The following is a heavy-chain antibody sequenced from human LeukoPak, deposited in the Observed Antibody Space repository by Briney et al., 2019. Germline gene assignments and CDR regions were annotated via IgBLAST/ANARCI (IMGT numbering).Heavy chain of an antibody. Sequence: SVKVSCKASGGTFSSYAISWVRQAPGQGLEWMGRIIPILGIANYAQKFQGRVTITADKSTSTAYMELSSLRSEDTAVYYCARSGGYSSSSDAFDIWGQGTMVIVSS. CDR1: GGTFSSYA. D-gene: IGHD6-6*01. V-gene: IGHV1-69*04. J-gene: IGHJ3*02. CDR2: IIPILGIA. CDR3: ARSGGYSSSSDAFDI.